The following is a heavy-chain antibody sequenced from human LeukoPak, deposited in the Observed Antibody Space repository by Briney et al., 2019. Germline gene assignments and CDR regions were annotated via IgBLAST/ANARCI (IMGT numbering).Heavy chain of an antibody. D-gene: IGHD1-14*01. CDR2: IRYDGSNK. Sequence: GGSLRLSCAASGFTFSSYGMHWVRQAPGKGLEWVAFIRYDGSNKYYADSVKGRFTISRDNSKNTLYLQMNSLRAEDTAVYYCAREVGSRMDYWGQGTLVTVSS. CDR3: AREVGSRMDY. J-gene: IGHJ4*02. V-gene: IGHV3-30*02. CDR1: GFTFSSYG.